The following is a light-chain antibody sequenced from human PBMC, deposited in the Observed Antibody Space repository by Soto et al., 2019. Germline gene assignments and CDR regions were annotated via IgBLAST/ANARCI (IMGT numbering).Light chain of an antibody. Sequence: EIVLTQSPATLSLSPGVRATLSCRASQSVSSYLAWYQQKPGQAPRLLIYDVSSRATGIPARFSGSGSGTDFTLTISSLEPEDFAVYFCQQRSNWPLTFGGGTKVEIK. V-gene: IGKV3-11*01. CDR2: DVS. CDR3: QQRSNWPLT. CDR1: QSVSSY. J-gene: IGKJ4*01.